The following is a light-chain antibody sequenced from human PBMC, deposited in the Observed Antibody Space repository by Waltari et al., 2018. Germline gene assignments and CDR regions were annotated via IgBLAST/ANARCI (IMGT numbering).Light chain of an antibody. J-gene: IGKJ2*01. V-gene: IGKV1-39*01. CDR1: QSISSY. CDR2: AAS. CDR3: QQSYSTPYT. Sequence: DIQMTQSPSSLSASLGDRVTITCRASQSISSYLNWYQQKPGKAPKLLIYAASSLQSGVPSRFSCSGSGTDFTLTISSLQPEDFATYYCQQSYSTPYTFGQGTKLEIK.